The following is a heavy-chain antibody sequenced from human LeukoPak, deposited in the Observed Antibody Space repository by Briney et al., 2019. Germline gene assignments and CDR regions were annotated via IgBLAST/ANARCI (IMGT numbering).Heavy chain of an antibody. J-gene: IGHJ4*02. V-gene: IGHV4-34*01. CDR1: GGSFSGYY. CDR2: INHSGST. D-gene: IGHD3-10*01. CDR3: ARDASGSRPNY. Sequence: SETLSLTCAVYGGSFSGYYWSWIRQPPGKGLEWIGEINHSGSTNYNPSLKSRVTISVDTSKNQFSLKLSSVTAADTAVYYCARDASGSRPNYSGQGTLVTVTS.